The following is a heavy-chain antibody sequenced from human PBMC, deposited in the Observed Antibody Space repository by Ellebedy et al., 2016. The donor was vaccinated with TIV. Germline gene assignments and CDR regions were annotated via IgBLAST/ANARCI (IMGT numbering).Heavy chain of an antibody. V-gene: IGHV3-43*01. D-gene: IGHD3-16*02. CDR1: GFTFDDYT. Sequence: GESLKISCAASGFTFDDYTMHWVRQAPGKGLEWVSLISWDGGSTYYADSVKGRFTISRDNSKYTLYLQMTSLTTEDTAFYKCVKGLGGSYPASRYFHYWGQGTLVTVSS. CDR3: VKGLGGSYPASRYFHY. CDR2: ISWDGGST. J-gene: IGHJ4*02.